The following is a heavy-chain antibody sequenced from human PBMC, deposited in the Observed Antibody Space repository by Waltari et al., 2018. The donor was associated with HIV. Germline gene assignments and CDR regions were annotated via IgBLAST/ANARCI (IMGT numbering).Heavy chain of an antibody. CDR3: TRDGLYYDFWSGYPGY. CDR1: GFTFGDYV. Sequence: EVQLVESGGGLVHPGRSLRLSCPASGFTFGDYVMSWFRQAPGKGLGWVGFIRSKAYGGTTEYAASVKGRFTISRDDSKSIAYLQMNSLKTEDTAVYYCTRDGLYYDFWSGYPGYWGQGTLVTVSS. V-gene: IGHV3-49*03. CDR2: IRSKAYGGTT. D-gene: IGHD3-3*01. J-gene: IGHJ4*02.